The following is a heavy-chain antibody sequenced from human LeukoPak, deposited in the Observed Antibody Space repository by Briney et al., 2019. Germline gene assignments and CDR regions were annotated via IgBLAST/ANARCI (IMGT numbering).Heavy chain of an antibody. CDR1: GGSFSGYY. J-gene: IGHJ4*02. CDR2: INHSGST. D-gene: IGHD6-6*01. Sequence: SETLSLTCAVYGGSFSGYYWSWIRQPPGKGLEWIGEINHSGSTNYNPSLKSRVTISVDTSKNQFSLKLSSVTAADTAVYYCASWQLVHYFDYWGQGTLVTVSS. V-gene: IGHV4-34*01. CDR3: ASWQLVHYFDY.